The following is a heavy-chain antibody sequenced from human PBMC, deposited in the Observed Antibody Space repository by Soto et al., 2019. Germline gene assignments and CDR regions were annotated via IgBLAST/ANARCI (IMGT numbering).Heavy chain of an antibody. CDR2: IGVYANT. CDR1: VFTFSSYD. CDR3: AKESTVGSPGDYFDS. Sequence: SLRLSCAASVFTFSSYDMNWVRQAPGKGLEWVSAIGVYANTYYADSVKGRFTISRDDSRNTVHLQLNSLRVDDTAVYYCAKESTVGSPGDYFDSWGQGTLVTVSS. J-gene: IGHJ4*02. D-gene: IGHD1-26*01. V-gene: IGHV3-23*01.